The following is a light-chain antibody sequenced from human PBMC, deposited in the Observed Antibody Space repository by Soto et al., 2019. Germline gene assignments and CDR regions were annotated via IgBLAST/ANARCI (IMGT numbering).Light chain of an antibody. CDR2: EVT. Sequence: QSALTQPPSASGSPGQSVTISCTGTSSDVGGYDYVSWYQQHPGTAPKLMIYEVTIRPSGVSDRFSGSKSGNTASLTVSGIQAEDEAEYYCSSYTSSSTPIVFGGGTKLTVL. CDR1: SSDVGGYDY. CDR3: SSYTSSSTPIV. V-gene: IGLV2-8*01. J-gene: IGLJ3*02.